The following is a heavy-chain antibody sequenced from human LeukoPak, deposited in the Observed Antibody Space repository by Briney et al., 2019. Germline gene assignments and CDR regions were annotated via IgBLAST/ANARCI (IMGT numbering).Heavy chain of an antibody. D-gene: IGHD3-10*01. CDR2: INQDGSEK. J-gene: IGHJ4*02. Sequence: GGSLRLSCAASGFTFSRSWMNWVRQAPGKGLEWVANINQDGSEKYYVDSVKGRFTISRDNAKNSLYLQMNSLRAEDTAVYYCARGDYDDSGTYPPDYWGQGTLVTVSS. V-gene: IGHV3-7*01. CDR3: ARGDYDDSGTYPPDY. CDR1: GFTFSRSW.